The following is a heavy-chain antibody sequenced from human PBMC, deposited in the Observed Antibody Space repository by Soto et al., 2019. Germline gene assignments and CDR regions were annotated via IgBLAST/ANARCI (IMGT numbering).Heavy chain of an antibody. Sequence: PGESLKISCKGSGYSFTSYWIGWVRQVPGKGLEWMGIIYPGDSDTRYSPSFQGQVTISADKSISTAYLQWSSLKASDTAMYYCARQMYYDFWSGYYPLTDYYYYYMDVWGKGTTVTVSS. D-gene: IGHD3-3*01. CDR3: ARQMYYDFWSGYYPLTDYYYYYMDV. CDR1: GYSFTSYW. CDR2: IYPGDSDT. J-gene: IGHJ6*03. V-gene: IGHV5-51*01.